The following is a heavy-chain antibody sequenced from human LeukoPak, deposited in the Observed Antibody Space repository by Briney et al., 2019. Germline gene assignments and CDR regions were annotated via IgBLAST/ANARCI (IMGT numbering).Heavy chain of an antibody. J-gene: IGHJ4*02. V-gene: IGHV3-30*18. CDR3: AKDGNSYGSGSDYFDY. Sequence: WGSLRLSCAASGFIFSSYGMHWVRQAPGKGLEWMAVISYDGSNKYYADSVNGRFTISRDNSKNTLYLQMNSLRAEDTAVYYCAKDGNSYGSGSDYFDYWGQGTLVTVSS. D-gene: IGHD3-10*01. CDR1: GFIFSSYG. CDR2: ISYDGSNK.